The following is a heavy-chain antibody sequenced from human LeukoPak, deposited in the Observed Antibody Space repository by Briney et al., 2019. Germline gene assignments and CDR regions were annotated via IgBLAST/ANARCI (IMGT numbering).Heavy chain of an antibody. Sequence: ASVKVSCKASGYTFTSYAMHWVRQAPGQRLEWMGWINAGNGNTKYSQKFQGRVTITRDTSASTAYMELSSLRSEDTAVYYCARVGVRYYDSSGYSPTGYFQHWGQGTLVTASS. V-gene: IGHV1-3*01. CDR1: GYTFTSYA. J-gene: IGHJ1*01. D-gene: IGHD3-22*01. CDR3: ARVGVRYYDSSGYSPTGYFQH. CDR2: INAGNGNT.